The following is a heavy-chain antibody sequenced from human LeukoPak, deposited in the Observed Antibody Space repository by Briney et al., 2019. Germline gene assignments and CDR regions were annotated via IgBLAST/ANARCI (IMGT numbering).Heavy chain of an antibody. V-gene: IGHV4-34*01. J-gene: IGHJ5*02. Sequence: SETLSLTCAVYGGSFSGYYWSWIRQPPGKGLEWIGEINHSGSTNYNPSLKSRVTISVDTSKKQFSLKLSSVTAADTAVYYCARGRRITMIVVVIRPWFDPWGQGTLVTVSS. CDR1: GGSFSGYY. CDR2: INHSGST. D-gene: IGHD3-22*01. CDR3: ARGRRITMIVVVIRPWFDP.